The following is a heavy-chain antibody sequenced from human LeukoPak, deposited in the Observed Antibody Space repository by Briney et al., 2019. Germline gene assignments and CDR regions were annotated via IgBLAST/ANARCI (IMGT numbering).Heavy chain of an antibody. V-gene: IGHV4-4*07. CDR1: GGSISSLY. CDR2: VYATGST. CDR3: ARGPGTSSSYAFDI. J-gene: IGHJ3*02. D-gene: IGHD2-8*01. Sequence: SETLSFTCTVSGGSISSLYWSWIRQPAGKGLEWIGRVYATGSTNYNPSLKSRVTMSVDTSKNQFSLKLSSVTAADTAVYYCARGPGTSSSYAFDIWGQGTMVTVSS.